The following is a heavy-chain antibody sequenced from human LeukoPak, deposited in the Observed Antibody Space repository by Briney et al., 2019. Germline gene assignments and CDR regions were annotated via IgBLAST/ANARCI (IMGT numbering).Heavy chain of an antibody. Sequence: PGGSLRLSCAASGFTISGYGMHWVRQAPGKGLEWVAVIWYDRSSKYYANSVKGRFTISRDNAKKTLYLQMDSLRDEDTAVYYCARSDYGTGRYAFYFDYWGQGTQVTVSS. J-gene: IGHJ4*02. D-gene: IGHD3-10*01. CDR2: IWYDRSSK. CDR3: ARSDYGTGRYAFYFDY. V-gene: IGHV3-33*01. CDR1: GFTISGYG.